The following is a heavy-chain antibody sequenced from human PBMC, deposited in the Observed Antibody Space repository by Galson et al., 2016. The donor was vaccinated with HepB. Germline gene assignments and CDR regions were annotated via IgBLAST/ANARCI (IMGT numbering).Heavy chain of an antibody. D-gene: IGHD3-9*01. V-gene: IGHV1-69*01. CDR3: ARGSEILTGYYAY. J-gene: IGHJ4*02. Sequence: VSCKASGGTFNTYAISWVRQAPGQGLEWMGGIIPMLGTATYAQKFQGRVTITADESTSTAYMDLSSLRSEDTALYYCARGSEILTGYYAYWGQGTLITVSA. CDR2: IIPMLGTA. CDR1: GGTFNTYA.